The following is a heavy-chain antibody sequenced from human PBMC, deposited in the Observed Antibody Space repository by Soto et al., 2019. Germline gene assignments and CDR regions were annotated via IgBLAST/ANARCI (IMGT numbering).Heavy chain of an antibody. CDR3: AKVTGYRSGWYDY. J-gene: IGHJ4*02. D-gene: IGHD6-19*01. CDR1: AFTVSSNY. V-gene: IGHV3-23*01. Sequence: GGSLRLSCTASAFTVSSNYMSWVRQAPGKGLEWISAISGSDGSTHYADSVKGRFTISRDNSKNTLFLQMNSLGAEDTAVYYLAKVTGYRSGWYDYWGQGTLVTVSS. CDR2: ISGSDGST.